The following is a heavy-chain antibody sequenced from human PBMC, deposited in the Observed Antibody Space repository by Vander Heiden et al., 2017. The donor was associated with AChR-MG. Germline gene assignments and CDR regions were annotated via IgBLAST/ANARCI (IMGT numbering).Heavy chain of an antibody. J-gene: IGHJ4*02. D-gene: IGHD5-12*01. Sequence: VQLQESGPGLVMLSGTPSLTRPLSGCPISSSDWWSWVRQPPGRGLEWIGEIYHSGSTNYNQSLKSRVTISVDKSKNQFSLKLSSVTAADTAVYYCASAAEGIVATHYWGQGTLVTVSS. V-gene: IGHV4-4*02. CDR2: IYHSGST. CDR1: GCPISSSDW. CDR3: ASAAEGIVATHY.